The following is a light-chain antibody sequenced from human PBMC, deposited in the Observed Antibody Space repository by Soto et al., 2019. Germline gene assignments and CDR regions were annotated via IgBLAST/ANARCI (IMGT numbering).Light chain of an antibody. CDR2: SSS. CDR3: LQHHSFPRT. V-gene: IGKV1-17*01. J-gene: IGKJ1*01. Sequence: DNPVTQSPSSLSSSVGDRVTLTFRASQGIRNDLGWYQQKPGKAPKRLIYSSSNLQSGVPSRFSGSGSGTEFILTISSLQPEDSATYYCLQHHSFPRTFGQGTK. CDR1: QGIRND.